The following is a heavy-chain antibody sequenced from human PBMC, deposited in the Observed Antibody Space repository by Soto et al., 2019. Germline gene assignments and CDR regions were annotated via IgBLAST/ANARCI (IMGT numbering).Heavy chain of an antibody. CDR1: GDSVSSNSAA. V-gene: IGHV6-1*01. Sequence: SQTLSLTCVISGDSVSSNSAAWNWIRQSPSRGLEWLGRTYYRSKWYNDYAVSVKSRITINPDTSKNQFSLQLNSVTPEDTAVYYCARDSSSGWYRFPGAFDIWGQGTMVTVSS. J-gene: IGHJ3*02. CDR3: ARDSSSGWYRFPGAFDI. D-gene: IGHD6-19*01. CDR2: TYYRSKWYN.